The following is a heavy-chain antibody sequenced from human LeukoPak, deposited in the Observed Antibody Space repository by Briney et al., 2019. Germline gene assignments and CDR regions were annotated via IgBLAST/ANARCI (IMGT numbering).Heavy chain of an antibody. CDR2: IYYSGTT. Sequence: SETLSLTCTVSGGLISISTYYWGWIRQPPGKGLEWIGSIYYSGTTHYNPSLKSRVTIAVDTSKNQFSLKLISVTAADTAVYYCARERYRYSYGYRGYFDYWGQGTLVTVSS. V-gene: IGHV4-39*07. CDR3: ARERYRYSYGYRGYFDY. J-gene: IGHJ4*02. CDR1: GGLISISTYY. D-gene: IGHD5-18*01.